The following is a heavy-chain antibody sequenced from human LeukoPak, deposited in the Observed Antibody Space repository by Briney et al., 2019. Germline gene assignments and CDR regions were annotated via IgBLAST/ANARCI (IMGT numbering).Heavy chain of an antibody. J-gene: IGHJ2*01. D-gene: IGHD2/OR15-2a*01. Sequence: SETLSLTCAVYGGSFSGYYWSWIRQPPGKGLEWIGEINHSGSTTYNPSLKSRVTISVDTSKNQFSLKLSSVTAADTAVYYCASSVIPKSYFDLWGRGTLVTVSS. V-gene: IGHV4-34*01. CDR1: GGSFSGYY. CDR3: ASSVIPKSYFDL. CDR2: INHSGST.